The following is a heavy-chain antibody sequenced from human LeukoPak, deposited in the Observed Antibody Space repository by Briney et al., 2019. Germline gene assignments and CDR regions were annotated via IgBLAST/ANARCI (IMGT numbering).Heavy chain of an antibody. Sequence: GGSLRLSCAASGFTFSSYWMSWVRQAPGKGLEWVANIKQDGSEKYYVDSVKGRFTISRDNAKNTLYLQMHSLRAEDTAVYYCAKDGFDYYDSSGYYYFDYWGQGTLVTVSS. CDR2: IKQDGSEK. V-gene: IGHV3-7*05. J-gene: IGHJ4*02. CDR3: AKDGFDYYDSSGYYYFDY. D-gene: IGHD3-22*01. CDR1: GFTFSSYW.